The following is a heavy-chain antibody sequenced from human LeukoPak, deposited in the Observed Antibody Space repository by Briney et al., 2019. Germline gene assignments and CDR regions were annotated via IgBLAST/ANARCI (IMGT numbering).Heavy chain of an antibody. CDR2: ISGSGGST. Sequence: PGGSLRLSCAASGFTFSSYAMSWVRQAPGKGLEWVSVISGSGGSTYYADSVKGGFTLSRDNSKNTLYLQMNSLRAEDTAVYYCAKEIYGDSTGGRFQQWGQGTLVTVSS. CDR1: GFTFSSYA. J-gene: IGHJ1*01. D-gene: IGHD4-17*01. CDR3: AKEIYGDSTGGRFQQ. V-gene: IGHV3-23*01.